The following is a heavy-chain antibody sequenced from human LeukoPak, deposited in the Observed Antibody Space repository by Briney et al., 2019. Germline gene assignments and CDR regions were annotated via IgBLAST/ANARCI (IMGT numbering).Heavy chain of an antibody. CDR2: IIPIFDTA. J-gene: IGHJ4*02. D-gene: IGHD2-21*02. CDR3: ARDVRPPHAYCGGDCYSLDY. V-gene: IGHV1-69*13. CDR1: GGTFSSYA. Sequence: PLASVKVSCMASGGTFSSYAISWVRQAPGQGLEWVGGIIPIFDTANYAQKFQGRVTITADESTSTAYMELSSLRSEDTAVYYCARDVRPPHAYCGGDCYSLDYWGQGTLVTVSS.